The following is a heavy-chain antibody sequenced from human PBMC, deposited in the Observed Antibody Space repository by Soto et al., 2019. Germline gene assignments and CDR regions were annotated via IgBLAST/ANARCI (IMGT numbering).Heavy chain of an antibody. CDR2: IYYSGST. CDR3: ARYDWNKLDY. D-gene: IGHD1-1*01. J-gene: IGHJ4*02. V-gene: IGHV4-30-4*01. CDR1: GGSISSGDYY. Sequence: PSETLSLTCTVSGGSISSGDYYWSWIRQPPGKGLEWIGYIYYSGSTYYNPSLKSRDNISVDTSKNHFSLKLSSVTAADTAVYYCARYDWNKLDYWGQGTLVTVSS.